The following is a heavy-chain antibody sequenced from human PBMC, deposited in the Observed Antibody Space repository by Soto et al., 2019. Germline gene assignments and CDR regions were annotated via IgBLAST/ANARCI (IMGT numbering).Heavy chain of an antibody. Sequence: GGSLRLSCAASGFTFSSYGMHWVRQAPGKGLEWVAVIWYDGSNKYYADSVKGRFTISRDNSKNTLYLQMNSLRAEDTAVYYCARSLYSSSSYFDYWGQGTLVTVSS. CDR1: GFTFSSYG. CDR3: ARSLYSSSSYFDY. CDR2: IWYDGSNK. D-gene: IGHD6-6*01. V-gene: IGHV3-33*01. J-gene: IGHJ4*02.